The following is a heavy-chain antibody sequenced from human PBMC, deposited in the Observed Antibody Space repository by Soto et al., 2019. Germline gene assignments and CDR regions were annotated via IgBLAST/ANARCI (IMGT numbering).Heavy chain of an antibody. J-gene: IGHJ4*02. CDR2: IYYSGST. CDR3: ARYYYDSSWAFDY. D-gene: IGHD3-22*01. CDR1: CGSISSGDYY. Sequence: SETLSLTCTVSCGSISSGDYYWSWIRQPPGKGLEWIGYIYYSGSTYYNPSLKSRVTISVDTSKNQFSLKLSSVTAADTAVYYCARYYYDSSWAFDYWGQGTLVTVSS. V-gene: IGHV4-30-4*01.